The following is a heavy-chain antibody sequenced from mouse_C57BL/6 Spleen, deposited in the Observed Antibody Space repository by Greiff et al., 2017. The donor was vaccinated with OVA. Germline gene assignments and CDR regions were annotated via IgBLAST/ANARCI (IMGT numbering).Heavy chain of an antibody. V-gene: IGHV1-15*01. J-gene: IGHJ4*01. D-gene: IGHD1-1*01. CDR3: TRPVVAEAMDY. CDR2: IDPETGGT. CDR1: GYTFTDYE. Sequence: QVQLPQSGAALVRPGASVTLSCKASGYTFTDYEMHWVKQTPVHGLEWIGAIDPETGGTAYNQKFKGKAILTADQSPSTAYMELLSLTTEDSAVYYCTRPVVAEAMDYWGQGTSVTVSS.